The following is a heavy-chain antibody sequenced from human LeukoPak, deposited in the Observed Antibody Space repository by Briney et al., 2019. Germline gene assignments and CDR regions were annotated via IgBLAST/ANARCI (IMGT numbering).Heavy chain of an antibody. Sequence: PSETLSLTCTVSGGFISSYYWSWIRQPPGKGLEWIGYVYYNGNTNYNPSLKSRVTISVDTSKNQFSLKLNSMTAADTAVYFCARRVAVTARYYFDFWGQGTLVTVSS. J-gene: IGHJ4*02. V-gene: IGHV4-59*08. CDR3: ARRVAVTARYYFDF. CDR1: GGFISSYY. D-gene: IGHD6-19*01. CDR2: VYYNGNT.